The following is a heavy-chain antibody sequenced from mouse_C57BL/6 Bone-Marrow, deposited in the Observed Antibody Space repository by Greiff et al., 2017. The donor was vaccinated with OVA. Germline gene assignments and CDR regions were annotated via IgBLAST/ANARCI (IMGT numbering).Heavy chain of an antibody. Sequence: QVQLQQSGAELVKPGASVKVSCKASGYTFTSYWMHWVKQRPGQGLEWIGYINPSSGYTKYNQKFKDKATLTADKSSSTAYMQLSSLTYEDSAVYYCASPYYSYDVWGTGTTVTVSS. V-gene: IGHV1-7*01. CDR1: GYTFTSYW. J-gene: IGHJ1*03. D-gene: IGHD1-1*01. CDR3: ASPYYSYDV. CDR2: INPSSGYT.